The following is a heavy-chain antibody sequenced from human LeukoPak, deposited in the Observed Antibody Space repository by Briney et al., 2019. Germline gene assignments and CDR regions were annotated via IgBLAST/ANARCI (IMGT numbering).Heavy chain of an antibody. CDR2: IWYDGSNK. J-gene: IGHJ4*02. Sequence: GGSLRLSCAASGFTFSSYGMHWVRQAPGKGLERVAVIWYDGSNKYYADSVEGRFTISRVNSKNTLYLQMNSLRAEDTAVYYCARGGPYDILTGYEFDYWGQGTLVTVSS. V-gene: IGHV3-33*08. CDR3: ARGGPYDILTGYEFDY. CDR1: GFTFSSYG. D-gene: IGHD3-9*01.